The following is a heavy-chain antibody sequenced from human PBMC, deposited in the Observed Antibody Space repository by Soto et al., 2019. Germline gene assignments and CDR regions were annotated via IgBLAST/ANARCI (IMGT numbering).Heavy chain of an antibody. Sequence: GGSLRLSCAASGFTVSSNYMSWVRQAPGKGLEWVSVIYSGGSTYYADSVKGRFTISRHNSKNTLYLQMNSLRAEDTAVYYCAREIYGSGSYPYYYYYYMDVWGKGTTVTVSS. CDR3: AREIYGSGSYPYYYYYYMDV. CDR1: GFTVSSNY. D-gene: IGHD3-10*01. V-gene: IGHV3-53*04. J-gene: IGHJ6*03. CDR2: IYSGGST.